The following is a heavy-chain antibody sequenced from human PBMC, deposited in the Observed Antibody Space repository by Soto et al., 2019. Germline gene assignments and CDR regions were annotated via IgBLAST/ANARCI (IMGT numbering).Heavy chain of an antibody. V-gene: IGHV3-33*01. D-gene: IGHD6-13*01. J-gene: IGHJ4*02. CDR2: VWYDGSNK. CDR1: GFTFDSYG. CDR3: ARKGQQLELDY. Sequence: QVQLVESGGGVVQPGRSLRLSCATSGFTFDSYGMHWVRRAPGKGLEWVAAVWYDGSNKYYADSVKGRFTISRDNFKNTLYLQMNSLRAEDTAVYYCARKGQQLELDYWGQGTLVTVSS.